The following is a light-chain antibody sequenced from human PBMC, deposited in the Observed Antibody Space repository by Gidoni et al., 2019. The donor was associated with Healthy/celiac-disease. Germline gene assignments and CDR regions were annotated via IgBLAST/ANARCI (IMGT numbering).Light chain of an antibody. CDR3: QQYYSYPIT. Sequence: AIRMTQSPSSFSASTGDRVTITCRASQGSSSYLAWYQQKPGKAPTLLIYAASTLQSGVPSRFSGSGSGTDFTLTISCLQSEDFATYYCQQYYSYPITFGGGTKVEIK. CDR1: QGSSSY. J-gene: IGKJ4*01. V-gene: IGKV1-8*01. CDR2: AAS.